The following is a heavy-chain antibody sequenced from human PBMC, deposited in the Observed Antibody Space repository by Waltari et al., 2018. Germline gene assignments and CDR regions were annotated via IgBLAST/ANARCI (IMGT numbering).Heavy chain of an antibody. CDR2: ISGSGGST. CDR1: GFTFSSYA. V-gene: IGHV3-23*01. Sequence: EVQLLESGGGLVQPGGSLRLSCAASGFTFSSYAMSWVRQAPGKGLEWVSAISGSGGSTYYADSVKGRFTISRDDSKSIAYLQMNSLKTEDTAVYYCTRDSPVTTLDYWGQGTLVTVSS. D-gene: IGHD4-17*01. CDR3: TRDSPVTTLDY. J-gene: IGHJ4*02.